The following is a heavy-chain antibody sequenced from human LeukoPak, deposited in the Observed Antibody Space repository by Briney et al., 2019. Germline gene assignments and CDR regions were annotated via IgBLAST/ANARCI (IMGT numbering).Heavy chain of an antibody. CDR1: GGSFSGYY. CDR3: ASGTRYNPFDY. J-gene: IGHJ4*02. D-gene: IGHD3-16*02. Sequence: SETLSLTCAVFGGSFSGYYWSCIRQTPGKGLEWIGEINHSGSTHYNPSLKSRVTISADTSKNQFSLKLTSVTAADAAVYYCASGTRYNPFDYWGQGTRVTVSS. CDR2: INHSGST. V-gene: IGHV4-34*01.